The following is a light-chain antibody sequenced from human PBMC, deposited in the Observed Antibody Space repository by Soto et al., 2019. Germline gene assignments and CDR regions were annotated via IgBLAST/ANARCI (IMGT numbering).Light chain of an antibody. CDR2: GAS. CDR1: ESVSTN. V-gene: IGKV3-15*01. Sequence: VLTQSPATLSSFPGDRVTLSCRASESVSTNLAWYQQKAGQAPRLLIYGASTRATGIPARFSGSGSGTEFTLTISSLQSEDFAVYYCQQYSIWRTFGQGTKVDVK. J-gene: IGKJ1*01. CDR3: QQYSIWRT.